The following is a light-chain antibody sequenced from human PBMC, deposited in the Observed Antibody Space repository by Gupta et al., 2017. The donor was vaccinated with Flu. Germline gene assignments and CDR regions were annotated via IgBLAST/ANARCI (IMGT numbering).Light chain of an antibody. CDR1: QSVLYSSNNKNY. CDR3: HQYYSTVAIT. Sequence: DIVMTQSPDSLAVSLGERATMNCRSSQSVLYSSNNKNYLAWYQQKPGQPPKLLIYWASTREAGVPDRFSGSGSGKDFTLTISSRQAEDVAVYYCHQYYSTVAITFGGGTKVEIK. V-gene: IGKV4-1*01. J-gene: IGKJ4*01. CDR2: WAS.